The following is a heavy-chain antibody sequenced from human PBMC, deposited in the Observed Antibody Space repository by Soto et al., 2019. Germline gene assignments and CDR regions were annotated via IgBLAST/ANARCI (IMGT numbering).Heavy chain of an antibody. J-gene: IGHJ4*02. CDR1: GYTFTSYG. CDR2: ISAYNGNT. D-gene: IGHD3-10*01. Sequence: ASVKVSCKASGYTFTSYGISWVRQAPGQGLEWMGWISAYNGNTNYAQKLQGRVTMTTDTSTSTAYMELRSLRSDDTAVYYCARGRSMVRGVIIQSRSNSLHFWGEGAMVTVST. V-gene: IGHV1-18*04. CDR3: ARGRSMVRGVIIQSRSNSLHF.